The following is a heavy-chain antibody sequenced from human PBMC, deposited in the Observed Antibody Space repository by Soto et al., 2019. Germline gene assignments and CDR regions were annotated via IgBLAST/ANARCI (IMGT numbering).Heavy chain of an antibody. CDR3: ALSSIEARPTSGYFQH. Sequence: PSQTLSLTCAISGDSVSSNSAAWNWIRQSPSRGLEWLGRTYYRSKWYNDYAVSVKSRITINPDTSKNQFSLQLNSVTPEDTAVYYCALSSIEARPTSGYFQHWGQGTLVTVSS. CDR2: TYYRSKWYN. CDR1: GDSVSSNSAA. D-gene: IGHD6-6*01. J-gene: IGHJ1*01. V-gene: IGHV6-1*01.